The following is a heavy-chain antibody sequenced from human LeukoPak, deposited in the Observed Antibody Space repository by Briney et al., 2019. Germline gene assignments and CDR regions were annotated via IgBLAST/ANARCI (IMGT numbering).Heavy chain of an antibody. J-gene: IGHJ5*02. V-gene: IGHV1-18*01. Sequence: ASVKVSCKASGYTFTSYGISWVRQAPGQGLEWMGWISAYNGNTNYAQKLQGRVTVTTDTSTSTAYMELRSLRSDDTAVYYCARSLIDYYGSGSALNWFDPWGQGTLVTVSS. CDR2: ISAYNGNT. CDR1: GYTFTSYG. D-gene: IGHD3-10*01. CDR3: ARSLIDYYGSGSALNWFDP.